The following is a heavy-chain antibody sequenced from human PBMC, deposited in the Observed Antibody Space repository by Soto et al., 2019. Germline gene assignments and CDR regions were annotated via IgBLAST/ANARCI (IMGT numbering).Heavy chain of an antibody. Sequence: SETLSLTCTASGDSISSNNNYWSWIRQPPGEGLEWIGFISYSGTTSYSPSLKSRPTISIDTSENQFSLKLTSVTAADTAVYFCASGHDAYKVRYWGQGTLVTVSS. CDR1: GDSISSNNNY. D-gene: IGHD1-1*01. CDR3: ASGHDAYKVRY. V-gene: IGHV4-30-4*01. CDR2: ISYSGTT. J-gene: IGHJ4*02.